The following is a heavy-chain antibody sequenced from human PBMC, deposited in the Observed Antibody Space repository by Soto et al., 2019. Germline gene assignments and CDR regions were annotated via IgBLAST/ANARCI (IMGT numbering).Heavy chain of an antibody. CDR2: IIPIFGTA. CDR3: ARVPGYRYGLLGPFDY. V-gene: IGHV1-69*12. CDR1: GGTFSSYA. J-gene: IGHJ4*02. Sequence: QVQLVQSGAEVKKPGSSVKVSCKASGGTFSSYAISWVRQAPGQGLEWMGGIIPIFGTANYAQKFQGRVTVTADESTRTDYMELSSLRFEDTAVYYCARVPGYRYGLLGPFDYWGQGTLVTFSS. D-gene: IGHD5-18*01.